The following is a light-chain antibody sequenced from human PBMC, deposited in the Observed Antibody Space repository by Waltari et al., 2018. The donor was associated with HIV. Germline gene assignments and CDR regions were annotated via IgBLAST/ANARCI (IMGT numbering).Light chain of an antibody. Sequence: EIVLTQSPVILSLSPGERATLSCWASQSVGSFLAWYHQRPGQSPSLLIYDASRRATGVPARFSGSGSGTNFTLTIKNLEPEDVAIYYCQQRSNWPPWSFGQGTRVDIK. V-gene: IGKV3-11*01. CDR3: QQRSNWPPWS. CDR1: QSVGSF. J-gene: IGKJ1*01. CDR2: DAS.